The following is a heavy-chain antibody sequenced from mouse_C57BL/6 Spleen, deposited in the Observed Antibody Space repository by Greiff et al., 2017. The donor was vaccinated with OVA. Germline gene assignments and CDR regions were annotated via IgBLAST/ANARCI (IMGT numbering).Heavy chain of an antibody. CDR3: ATTVVAKSDYFDY. D-gene: IGHD1-1*01. CDR1: GYTFTSYW. J-gene: IGHJ2*01. V-gene: IGHV1-7*01. CDR2: INPSSGYT. Sequence: QVQLQQSGAELAKPGASVKLSCKASGYTFTSYWMHWVKQRPGQGLEWIGYINPSSGYTKYNQKFKDKATLTADKSSSTAYMQLSSLTYEDSAVYYCATTVVAKSDYFDYWGQGTTLTVSS.